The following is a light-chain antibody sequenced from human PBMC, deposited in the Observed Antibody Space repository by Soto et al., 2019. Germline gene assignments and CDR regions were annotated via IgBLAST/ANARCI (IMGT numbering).Light chain of an antibody. V-gene: IGLV2-23*02. CDR2: EVS. J-gene: IGLJ1*01. CDR3: CSYAGSSTYV. CDR1: SSDVGSYNL. Sequence: QSALTQPASVSGSSGQSITISCTGTSSDVGSYNLVSWYQQHPGKAPKLMIYEVSKRPSGVSNRFSGSKSGNTASLTISGLQAEDEAAYYCCSYAGSSTYVFGTGTKVTVL.